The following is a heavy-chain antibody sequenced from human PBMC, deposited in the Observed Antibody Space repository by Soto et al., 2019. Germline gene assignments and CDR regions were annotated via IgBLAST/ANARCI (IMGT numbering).Heavy chain of an antibody. D-gene: IGHD4-17*01. V-gene: IGHV3-33*01. CDR2: IWYDGSNK. J-gene: IGHJ4*02. CDR3: ARDVSPYGDYFRGEPFDY. Sequence: QVQLVESGGGVVQPGRSLRLSCAASGFTFSSYGMHWVRQAPGKGLEWVAVIWYDGSNKYYADSVKGRFTISRDNSKNTLYLQMNSLRAEDTAVYYCARDVSPYGDYFRGEPFDYWGQGTLVTVSS. CDR1: GFTFSSYG.